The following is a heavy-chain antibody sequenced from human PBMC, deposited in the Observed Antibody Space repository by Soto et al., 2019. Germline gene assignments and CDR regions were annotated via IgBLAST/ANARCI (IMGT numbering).Heavy chain of an antibody. CDR1: GFTFSSYG. Sequence: QVQLVESGGGVVQPGRSLRLSCAASGFTFSSYGMHWVRQAPGKGLEWVAVISYDGSNKYYADSVKGRFTISRDNSKNTLDLQMNSLRAEDTAVYYCHSSSSYYYYGMDVWGQGTTVTVSS. CDR2: ISYDGSNK. J-gene: IGHJ6*02. V-gene: IGHV3-30*03. D-gene: IGHD6-6*01. CDR3: HSSSSYYYYGMDV.